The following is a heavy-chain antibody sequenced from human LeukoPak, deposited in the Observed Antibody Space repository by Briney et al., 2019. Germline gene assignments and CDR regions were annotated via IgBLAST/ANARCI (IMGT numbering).Heavy chain of an antibody. J-gene: IGHJ5*02. CDR3: ARDLMVRGVIITFWFDP. CDR1: GYTFTGYY. CDR2: INPSSGGT. D-gene: IGHD3-10*01. V-gene: IGHV1-2*02. Sequence: ASVKVSCKASGYTFTGYYMHWERQAPGQGLEWMGWINPSSGGTNYAQKFQGRVTMTRDTSISTAYMELSRLRSDDTAVYYCARDLMVRGVIITFWFDPWGQGTQVTVSS.